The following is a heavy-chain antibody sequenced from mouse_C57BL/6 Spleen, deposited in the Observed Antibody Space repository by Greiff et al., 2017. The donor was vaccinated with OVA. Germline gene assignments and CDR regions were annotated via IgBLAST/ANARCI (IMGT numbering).Heavy chain of an antibody. J-gene: IGHJ3*01. Sequence: QVQLKESGPGLVAPSQSLSITCTVSGFSLTSYGVDWVRQSPGKGLEWLGVIWGVGSTNYNSALKSRLSISKDNSKSQVFLKMNSLQTDDTAMYYCASLRDGSAYWGQGTLVTVSA. CDR3: ASLRDGSAY. D-gene: IGHD3-3*01. CDR1: GFSLTSYG. V-gene: IGHV2-6*01. CDR2: IWGVGST.